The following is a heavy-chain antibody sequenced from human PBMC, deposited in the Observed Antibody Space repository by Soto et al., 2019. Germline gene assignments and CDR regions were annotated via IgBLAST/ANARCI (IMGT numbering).Heavy chain of an antibody. CDR2: LYYSGST. J-gene: IGHJ3*02. V-gene: IGHV4-31*03. CDR3: ARAVGEMAPIEAFDI. Sequence: PSETLSLTCTVSGCSISSGGYYWSWIRQHPGKGPEGIGYLYYSGSTYYNPSLKSRVTISVDTSKNQFSLKLSSVTAADTAVYYCARAVGEMAPIEAFDIWGQGTMVTVSS. D-gene: IGHD3-16*01. CDR1: GCSISSGGYY.